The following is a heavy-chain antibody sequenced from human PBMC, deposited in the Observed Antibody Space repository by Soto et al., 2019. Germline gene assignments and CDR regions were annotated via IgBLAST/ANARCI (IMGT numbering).Heavy chain of an antibody. J-gene: IGHJ3*02. CDR3: ASSWAHDAFDN. D-gene: IGHD6-13*01. CDR1: GFTFSSYS. CDR2: ISSSSSTI. Sequence: GGSLRLSCAASGFTFSSYSMNWVRQAPGKGLEWVSYISSSSSTIYYADSVKGRFTISRDNAKNSLYLQMNSLRAEDAAVYYCASSWAHDAFDNWGQGTMVTVSS. V-gene: IGHV3-48*04.